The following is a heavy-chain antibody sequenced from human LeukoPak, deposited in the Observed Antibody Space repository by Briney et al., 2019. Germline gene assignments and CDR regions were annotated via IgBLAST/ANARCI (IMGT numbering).Heavy chain of an antibody. CDR2: ISSSSSYI. D-gene: IGHD6-13*01. J-gene: IGHJ4*02. CDR1: GFTFSSYS. CDR3: ARANNIAAAGPGY. Sequence: PGGSLRLSCAASGFTFSSYSMNWVRQAPGKGLEWVSSISSSSSYIYYADSVKGRFTISRDNAKNSLYLQMNSLRAEDTAVYYCARANNIAAAGPGYWGQGTLVTVSS. V-gene: IGHV3-21*01.